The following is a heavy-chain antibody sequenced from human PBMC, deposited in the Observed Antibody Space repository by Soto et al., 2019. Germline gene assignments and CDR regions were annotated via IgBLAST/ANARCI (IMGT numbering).Heavy chain of an antibody. J-gene: IGHJ4*02. CDR3: ARESEDLTSNFDY. CDR1: GLTYTRYI. Sequence: PGGSLRLSSAASGLTYTRYIMNWVRKSPGKGLEWVSSISSTTNYMYYGDSMKGRFTISRDNAKNSLYLEMNSLRAEDTAVYYCARESEDLTSNFDYWGQGTLVTVSS. V-gene: IGHV3-21*06. CDR2: ISSTTNYM.